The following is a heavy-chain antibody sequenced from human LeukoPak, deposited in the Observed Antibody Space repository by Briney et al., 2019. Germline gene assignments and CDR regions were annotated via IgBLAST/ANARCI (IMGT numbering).Heavy chain of an antibody. Sequence: GGSLRLSCAASGFTFEGYAMHWVRQAPGKGLEWVSGISWNSGSIGYADSVKGRFTISRDNAKNSLYLQMNSLRAEDMALYYCVKEMQGSTGWGDTFDIWGQGTMVTVSS. CDR2: ISWNSGSI. CDR1: GFTFEGYA. V-gene: IGHV3-9*03. CDR3: VKEMQGSTGWGDTFDI. D-gene: IGHD6-19*01. J-gene: IGHJ3*02.